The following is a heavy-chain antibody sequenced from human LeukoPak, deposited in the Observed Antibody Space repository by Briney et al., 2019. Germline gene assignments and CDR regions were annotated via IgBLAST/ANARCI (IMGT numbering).Heavy chain of an antibody. CDR3: AREAVIVGASH. V-gene: IGHV4-38-2*02. D-gene: IGHD1-26*01. J-gene: IGHJ4*02. CDR2: IYHSGST. CDR1: GYSISSGYY. Sequence: SETLSLTCAVSGYSISSGYYWGWIRQPPGKGLEWIGSIYHSGSTYYNPSLKSRVTISVDTSKNQFSLKLSSVTAADTAVYYCAREAVIVGASHWGQGTLVTVSS.